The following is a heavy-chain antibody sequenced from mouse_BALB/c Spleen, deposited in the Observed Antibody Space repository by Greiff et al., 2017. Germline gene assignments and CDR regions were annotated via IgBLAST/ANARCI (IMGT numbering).Heavy chain of an antibody. D-gene: IGHD1-2*01. CDR3: ARERSLLRFAY. CDR1: GFSLTSYG. J-gene: IGHJ3*01. Sequence: VQVVESGPGLVAPSQSLSITCTVSGFSLTSYGVHWVRQPPGKGLEWLGVIWAGGSTNYNSALMSRLSISKDNSKSQVFLKMNSLQTDDTAMYYCARERSLLRFAYWGQGTLVTVSA. CDR2: IWAGGST. V-gene: IGHV2-9*02.